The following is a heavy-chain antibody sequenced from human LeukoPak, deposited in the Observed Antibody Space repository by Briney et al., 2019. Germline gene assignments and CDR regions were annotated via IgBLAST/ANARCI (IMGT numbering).Heavy chain of an antibody. Sequence: KSSETLSLTCAVYGGSLNDYLWNWIRQPPGQGLEWIGEVGHSGTTNYNPSLKSRVTISVDTSKNQFSLKLTSVTAADTAVYYCARELISSRAAFDTWGQGTVVTVSS. V-gene: IGHV4-34*01. J-gene: IGHJ3*02. CDR2: VGHSGTT. D-gene: IGHD3-10*01. CDR1: GGSLNDYL. CDR3: ARELISSRAAFDT.